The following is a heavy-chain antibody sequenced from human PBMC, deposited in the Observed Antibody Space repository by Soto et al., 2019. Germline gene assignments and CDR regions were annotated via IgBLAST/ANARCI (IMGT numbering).Heavy chain of an antibody. CDR3: AHSQYYYDSSGYHQYLDY. D-gene: IGHD3-22*01. V-gene: IGHV2-5*02. CDR1: GFSLSTSGVG. Sequence: SGPTLVNPTQTLTLTFTFSGFSLSTSGVGVGWIRQPPGKALEWLALIYWDDDKRYSPSLKSRLTITKDTSKNQVVLTMTNMDPVDTATYYCAHSQYYYDSSGYHQYLDYWGQGTLVTVPQ. J-gene: IGHJ4*02. CDR2: IYWDDDK.